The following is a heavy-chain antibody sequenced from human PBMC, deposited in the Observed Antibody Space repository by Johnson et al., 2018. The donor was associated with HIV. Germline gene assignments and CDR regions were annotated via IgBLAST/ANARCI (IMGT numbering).Heavy chain of an antibody. CDR1: GFTFSSYA. J-gene: IGHJ3*02. V-gene: IGHV3-30-3*01. CDR2: ISYDGSNE. Sequence: QVQLVESGGGVVQPGRSLRLSCAASGFTFSSYALHWVRQAPGKGLDWVALISYDGSNEYYADSLKGRFTISRDNSKNTLYLRMNSLRAGDTAVYYCARAERSSSGVDAFDIWGQGTMVTVSS. D-gene: IGHD6-6*01. CDR3: ARAERSSSGVDAFDI.